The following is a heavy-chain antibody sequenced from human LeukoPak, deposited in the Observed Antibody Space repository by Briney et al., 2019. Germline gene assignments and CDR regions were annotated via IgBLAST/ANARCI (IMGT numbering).Heavy chain of an antibody. V-gene: IGHV7-4-1*02. J-gene: IGHJ1*01. CDR2: INTNTGNP. D-gene: IGHD1-26*01. Sequence: ASVKVSCKASGYTFTSYAMNWVRQAPGQGLEWMGWINTNTGNPTYAQGFTGRFVFSLDTSVSTAYLQISSLKAEDTAVYYCATGSGSYFAEYFQHWGQGTLVTVSS. CDR3: ATGSGSYFAEYFQH. CDR1: GYTFTSYA.